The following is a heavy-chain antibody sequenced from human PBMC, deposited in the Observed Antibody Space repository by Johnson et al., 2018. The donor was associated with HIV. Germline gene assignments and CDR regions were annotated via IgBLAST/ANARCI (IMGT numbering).Heavy chain of an antibody. CDR1: GFTFSNAW. D-gene: IGHD3-22*01. Sequence: VQLVESGGGVVRPGGSLRLSCAASGFTFSNAWMSWVRQAPGKGLEWVGRIKSKTDGGTTDYAAPVKGRFTISRDDSKNTLYLQMNSLRAEDTAVYYCARRDDIRNGAFDIWGQGTMVTVSS. J-gene: IGHJ3*02. CDR3: ARRDDIRNGAFDI. CDR2: IKSKTDGGTT. V-gene: IGHV3-15*01.